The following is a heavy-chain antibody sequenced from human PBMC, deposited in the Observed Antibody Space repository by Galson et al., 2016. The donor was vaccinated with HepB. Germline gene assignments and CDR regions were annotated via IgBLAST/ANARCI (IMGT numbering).Heavy chain of an antibody. CDR1: GFTFSNYA. J-gene: IGHJ6*02. V-gene: IGHV3-23*01. CDR3: ARPSTDYFGSGSYFDVLHYGMNV. D-gene: IGHD3-10*01. Sequence: SLRLSCAASGFTFSNYAMSWVRQAPGKGLEWVSAISGSGGSTYYADSVQGRFTISRDNANNSLSLQMNSLRAEDTAFYYCARPSTDYFGSGSYFDVLHYGMNVWGQGTTVTVSS. CDR2: ISGSGGST.